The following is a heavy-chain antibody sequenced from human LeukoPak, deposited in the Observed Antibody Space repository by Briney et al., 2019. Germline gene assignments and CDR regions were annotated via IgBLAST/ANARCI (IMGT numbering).Heavy chain of an antibody. CDR2: ISPSGAVT. D-gene: IGHD1-26*01. V-gene: IGHV3-64D*09. CDR3: VKDLGGSYCFDS. Sequence: GGSLRLSCSASGFTFTSNVVHWVRQAPREVLEYVSFISPSGAVTSYADSVRGRFTISRDNSRDTVSLQMSSLRPEDTAVYYCVKDLGGSYCFDSWGQGALVTVSS. J-gene: IGHJ4*02. CDR1: GFTFTSNV.